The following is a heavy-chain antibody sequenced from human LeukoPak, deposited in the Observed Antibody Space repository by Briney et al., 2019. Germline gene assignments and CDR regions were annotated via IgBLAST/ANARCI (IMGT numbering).Heavy chain of an antibody. V-gene: IGHV3-7*01. CDR2: IKQDGSEK. CDR1: GCTFSSYW. J-gene: IGHJ4*02. Sequence: GGSLRLSCAASGCTFSSYWMSWVRQAPGKGLERVANIKQDGSEKYYVDSVKGRFTISRDNAKNSLYLQMNSLRAEDTTVYYCARSEYYYDSSGYGYWGQGTLVTVSS. D-gene: IGHD3-22*01. CDR3: ARSEYYYDSSGYGY.